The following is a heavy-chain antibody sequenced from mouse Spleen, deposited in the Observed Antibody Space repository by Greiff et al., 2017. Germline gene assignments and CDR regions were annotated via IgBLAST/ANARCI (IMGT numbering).Heavy chain of an antibody. D-gene: IGHD2-13*01. V-gene: IGHV1-64*01. Sequence: QVQLQQPGAELVKPGASVKLSCKASGYTFTSYWMHWVKQRPGQGLEWIGMIHPNSGSTNYNEKFKSKATLTVDKSSSTAYMQLSSLTSEDSAVYYCARDGDYWYFDVWGAGTTVTVSS. J-gene: IGHJ1*01. CDR3: ARDGDYWYFDV. CDR2: IHPNSGST. CDR1: GYTFTSYW.